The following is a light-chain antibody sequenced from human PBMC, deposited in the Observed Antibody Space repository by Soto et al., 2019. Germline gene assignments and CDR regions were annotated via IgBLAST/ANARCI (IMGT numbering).Light chain of an antibody. CDR1: SSDIGGYNY. CDR3: SSYTRSSTLV. CDR2: EVT. Sequence: QSVLTQPASVSGSPGQSITISCTGTSSDIGGYNYVSWYQHNPGKAPKVIIYEVTHRPSGVSNRFSGSKSANTASLTISGLQAEDEADYYCSSYTRSSTLVFGGGTQLTVL. V-gene: IGLV2-14*01. J-gene: IGLJ2*01.